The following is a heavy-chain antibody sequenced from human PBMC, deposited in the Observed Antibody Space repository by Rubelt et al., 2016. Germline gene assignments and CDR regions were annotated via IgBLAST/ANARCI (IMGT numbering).Heavy chain of an antibody. D-gene: IGHD6-19*01. CDR2: IYPGDSDT. CDR3: ARHRPLQYSSGWYDY. V-gene: IGHV5-51*01. Sequence: GGVRQMPGKGLEWMGIIYPGDSDTRYSPSFQGQVTISADKSISTAYLQWSSLKASDTAMYYCARHRPLQYSSGWYDYWGQGTLVTVSS. J-gene: IGHJ4*02.